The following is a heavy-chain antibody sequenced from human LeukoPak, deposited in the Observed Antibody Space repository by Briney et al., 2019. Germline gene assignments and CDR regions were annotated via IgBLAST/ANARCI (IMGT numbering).Heavy chain of an antibody. CDR3: ATELVRADFWGGYPNPHDGFDI. CDR2: ISRSSSYI. D-gene: IGHD3-3*01. CDR1: GFTFSSYS. J-gene: IGHJ3*02. V-gene: IGHV3-21*04. Sequence: PGGSLRLSCAASGFTFSSYSMNWVRQAPGKGLEWLSSISRSSSYIYYAASVKGRFTISRDNSKNSLYLQMNSLRAEDTAVYYCATELVRADFWGGYPNPHDGFDIWGQGTMVTVSS.